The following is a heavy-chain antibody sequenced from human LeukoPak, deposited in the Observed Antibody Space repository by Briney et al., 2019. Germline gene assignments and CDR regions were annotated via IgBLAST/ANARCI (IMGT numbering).Heavy chain of an antibody. CDR3: ARDYSSGWYEYFQH. J-gene: IGHJ1*01. CDR2: IYTSGST. Sequence: SETLSLTCTVSGGSISSYYGSGIRQPAGEGLEWIGRIYTSGSTNYNPYLTSRVTMSVAMSKNQFSMKLSSVTAADTAVYSCARDYSSGWYEYFQHWGQGTLVTVSS. CDR1: GGSISSYY. D-gene: IGHD6-19*01. V-gene: IGHV4-4*07.